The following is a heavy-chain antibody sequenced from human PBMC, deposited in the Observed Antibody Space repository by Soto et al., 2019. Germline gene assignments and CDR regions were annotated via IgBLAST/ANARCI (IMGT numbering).Heavy chain of an antibody. V-gene: IGHV3-23*01. J-gene: IGHJ4*02. CDR2: ISGSGGST. CDR1: GFTFSSYA. Sequence: GESLKISCAASGFTFSSYAMSWVRQAPGKGLEWVSAISGSGGSTYYADSVKGRFTISRDNSKNTLYLQMNSLRAEDTAVYYCANGLRKGFDYWGQGTLVTVSS. CDR3: ANGLRKGFDY.